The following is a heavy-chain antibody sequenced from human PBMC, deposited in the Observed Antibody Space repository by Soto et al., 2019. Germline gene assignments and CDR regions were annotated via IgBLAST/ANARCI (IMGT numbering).Heavy chain of an antibody. CDR1: DGSISSSSYY. Sequence: QLQLQESGPGLVKPSETLSLTCTVSDGSISSSSYYWGWVRQPPGKGLEWIGSIYYSGSTYYNPPLKSRVTVSGDTSKNQFSRKLSSVTAADTAVYYCATTVTTILYFDYWGQGILVTVSS. J-gene: IGHJ4*02. V-gene: IGHV4-39*01. D-gene: IGHD4-17*01. CDR2: IYYSGST. CDR3: ATTVTTILYFDY.